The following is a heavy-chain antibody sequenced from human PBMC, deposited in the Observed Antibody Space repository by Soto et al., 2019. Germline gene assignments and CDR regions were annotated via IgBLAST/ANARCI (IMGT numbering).Heavy chain of an antibody. CDR1: GFTFSSYG. CDR3: AKSVAFGYSNYYFDY. Sequence: GGSLRLSCAASGFTFSSYGMHWVRQAPGKGLEWVAVISYDGSNKYYADSVKGRFTISRDNSKNTLYLQMNSLRAEDTAVYYCAKSVAFGYSNYYFDYWGQGTLVTVSS. D-gene: IGHD4-4*01. V-gene: IGHV3-30*18. CDR2: ISYDGSNK. J-gene: IGHJ4*02.